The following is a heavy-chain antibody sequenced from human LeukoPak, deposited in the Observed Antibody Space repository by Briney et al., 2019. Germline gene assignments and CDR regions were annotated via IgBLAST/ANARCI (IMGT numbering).Heavy chain of an antibody. CDR2: IKQDGSEK. J-gene: IGHJ4*02. CDR3: LRGSSYVWSNYVFDS. V-gene: IGHV3-7*01. Sequence: GGSLRLSCVASGFTFSNYWITWVRQAPGKGLEGVAKIKQDGSEKIYVDSVKGRFTISRDNAKSSLYLQMNGLRAEDAAVYYCLRGSSYVWSNYVFDSWGQGTLVTVSS. CDR1: GFTFSNYW. D-gene: IGHD3-16*01.